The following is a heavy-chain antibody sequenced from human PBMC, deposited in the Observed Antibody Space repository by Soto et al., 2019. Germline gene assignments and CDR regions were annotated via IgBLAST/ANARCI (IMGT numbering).Heavy chain of an antibody. J-gene: IGHJ4*02. Sequence: SETLSLTCTVSGGSISSYYWSWIRQPPGKGLERIGYIYYSGSTNYNPSLKSRVTISVDTSKNQFSLKLSSVTAADTAVYYCAREEHAGDYDILTGKGDSYFDYWGQGTLVTVSS. D-gene: IGHD3-9*01. CDR1: GGSISSYY. CDR3: AREEHAGDYDILTGKGDSYFDY. V-gene: IGHV4-59*01. CDR2: IYYSGST.